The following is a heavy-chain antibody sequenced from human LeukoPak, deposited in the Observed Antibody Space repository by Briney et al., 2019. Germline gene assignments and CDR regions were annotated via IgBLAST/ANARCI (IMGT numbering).Heavy chain of an antibody. CDR3: ARDPDPPYTAGYYYYYMDV. V-gene: IGHV4-61*02. CDR1: GGSISSSSYH. D-gene: IGHD2-2*02. J-gene: IGHJ6*03. Sequence: SETLSLTCTVSGGSISSSSYHWSWIRQPAEKGLEWIGRIYTSGSTNYNPSLKSQVTMSVDTSKNQFSLKLSSVTAADTAVYYCARDPDPPYTAGYYYYYMDVWGKGTTVTVSS. CDR2: IYTSGST.